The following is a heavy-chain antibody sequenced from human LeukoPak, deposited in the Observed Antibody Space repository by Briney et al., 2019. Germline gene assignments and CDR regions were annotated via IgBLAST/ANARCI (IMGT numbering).Heavy chain of an antibody. Sequence: ASVKVSCKASGGTFSSYAISWVRQAPGQGLEWMGGIIPIFGTANYAQKLQGRVTMTTDTSTSTAYMELRSLRSDDTAVYYCARNPEPGDAFDIWGQGTMVTVSS. J-gene: IGHJ3*02. CDR2: IIPIFGTA. V-gene: IGHV1-69*05. CDR3: ARNPEPGDAFDI. CDR1: GGTFSSYA.